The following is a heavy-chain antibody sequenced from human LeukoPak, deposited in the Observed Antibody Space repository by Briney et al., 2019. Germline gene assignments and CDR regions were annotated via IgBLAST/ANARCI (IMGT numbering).Heavy chain of an antibody. D-gene: IGHD3-3*01. J-gene: IGHJ6*03. V-gene: IGHV3-48*03. Sequence: GGSLRLSCAASGFTFDDYGMNWVRQAPGKGLEWVSYISSSGSTIYYADSVKGRFTISRDNAKNSLYLQMNSLRAEDTAVYYCAKDGGGTIFGMVIILHYMDVWGKGTTVTVSS. CDR3: AKDGGGTIFGMVIILHYMDV. CDR2: ISSSGSTI. CDR1: GFTFDDYG.